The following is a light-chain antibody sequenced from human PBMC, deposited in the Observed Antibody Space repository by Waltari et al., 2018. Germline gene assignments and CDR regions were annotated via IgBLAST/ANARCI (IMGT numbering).Light chain of an antibody. V-gene: IGKV3-20*01. J-gene: IGKJ4*01. Sequence: SSRATQYMTGGWVTRYNPKPGQAPKLLLYGAASRATGSPDRFSGSGSGTDFTLTISRLEPEDSAVYYCQQYDGSVVTFGGGTKVEIK. CDR1: QYMTGGW. CDR3: QQYDGSVVT. CDR2: GAA.